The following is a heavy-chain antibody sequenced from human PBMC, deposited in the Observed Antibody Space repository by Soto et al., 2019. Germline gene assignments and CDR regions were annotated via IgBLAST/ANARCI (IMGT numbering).Heavy chain of an antibody. CDR3: ARLFTVTTDYYFGMDV. V-gene: IGHV4-4*07. CDR1: GGSISGSY. D-gene: IGHD4-17*01. CDR2: IYSSGSS. Sequence: VQLRESGPGLVKPSETLSLSCTVSGGSISGSYWSWVRQPAGKGLEWIGRIYSSGSSNYNPSLNSRLTMSLDTSQNQFSLKLRSVTAADTAIYYCARLFTVTTDYYFGMDVWGQGTTVTVSS. J-gene: IGHJ6*02.